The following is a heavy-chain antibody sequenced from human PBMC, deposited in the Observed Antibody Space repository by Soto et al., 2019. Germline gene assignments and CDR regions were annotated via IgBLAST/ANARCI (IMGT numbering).Heavy chain of an antibody. CDR2: IYYIGST. J-gene: IGHJ6*04. CDR3: ARDGWGDFWRGYYLRPYYYGMGV. V-gene: IGHV4-61*01. D-gene: IGHD3-3*01. CDR1: GGSVSSGIYY. Sequence: PSETLSLTCTVSGGSVSSGIYYWSWIRQPPGKGLEWIGYIYYIGSTNYNPSLKSRVTISVDTSKNQFSLKLSSVTAADTAVYYSARDGWGDFWRGYYLRPYYYGMGVWGEGTTVTFSS.